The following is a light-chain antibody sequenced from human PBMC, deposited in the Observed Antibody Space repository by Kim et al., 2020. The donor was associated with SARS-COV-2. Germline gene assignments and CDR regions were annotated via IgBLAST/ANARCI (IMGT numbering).Light chain of an antibody. CDR2: GAS. V-gene: IGKV3-15*01. CDR3: QQYHNWPPYT. CDR1: QSVSSN. Sequence: EIVMTQSPATLSVSPGERATLSCRASQSVSSNLAWYQQKPGQAPRLLIYGASTRATGIPARFSGSGSGTDFTLTISSLQSEDFALYYCQQYHNWPPYTFGLGTKLEIK. J-gene: IGKJ2*01.